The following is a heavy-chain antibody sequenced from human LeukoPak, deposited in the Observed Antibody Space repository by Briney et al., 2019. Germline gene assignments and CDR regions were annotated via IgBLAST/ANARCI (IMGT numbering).Heavy chain of an antibody. Sequence: SETLSLTCTVSGGSLSGYYWSWIRQPPGKGLEWIGYIYYTGSTNYNPSLKSRVTISVDTSKNQFSLKLTSVTAADTAVYYCARDLGDYYDSSGYSDDAFDIWGQGTMVTVSS. D-gene: IGHD3-22*01. CDR1: GGSLSGYY. CDR2: IYYTGST. CDR3: ARDLGDYYDSSGYSDDAFDI. J-gene: IGHJ3*02. V-gene: IGHV4-59*12.